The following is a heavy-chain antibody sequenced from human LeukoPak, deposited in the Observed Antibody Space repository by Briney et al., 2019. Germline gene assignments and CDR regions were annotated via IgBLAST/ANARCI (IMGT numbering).Heavy chain of an antibody. J-gene: IGHJ4*02. Sequence: SETLSLTCTVSGYAITSGGFSWNWIRQPPGKGLEWIGCIYDRGPAYYNPSLKSRFTISVDRPKNQFFLNVTSLTAADTAAYYCARRRRGFDYWGQGTLVTVSS. D-gene: IGHD3-10*01. CDR1: GYAITSGGFS. CDR2: IYDRGPA. CDR3: ARRRRGFDY. V-gene: IGHV4-30-2*01.